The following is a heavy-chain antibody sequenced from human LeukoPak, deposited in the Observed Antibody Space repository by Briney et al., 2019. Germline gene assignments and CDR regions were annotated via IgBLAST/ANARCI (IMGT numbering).Heavy chain of an antibody. Sequence: TGGSLRLSCAASGFTFSNYAMNWVRQAPGKGLEWVSSIRGSDGRTYYADSVKGRFTISRDNAKNSLYLQVSGLRDEDSAVYYCARDLAPIVGATDYWGQGTLVTVSS. CDR1: GFTFSNYA. CDR3: ARDLAPIVGATDY. J-gene: IGHJ4*02. D-gene: IGHD1-26*01. CDR2: IRGSDGRT. V-gene: IGHV3-23*01.